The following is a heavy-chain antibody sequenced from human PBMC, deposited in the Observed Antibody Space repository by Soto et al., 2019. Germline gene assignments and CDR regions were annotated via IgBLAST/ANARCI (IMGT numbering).Heavy chain of an antibody. J-gene: IGHJ4*02. Sequence: PGESLKISCKGYGYSFTSYWIGWVRQMPGKGLEWMGIIYPGDSDTRYSPSFQGQVTISADKSISTAYLQWSSLKASDTAMYYCARNYDSSGYYTRPDYWGQGTLVTVSS. V-gene: IGHV5-51*01. D-gene: IGHD3-22*01. CDR3: ARNYDSSGYYTRPDY. CDR2: IYPGDSDT. CDR1: GYSFTSYW.